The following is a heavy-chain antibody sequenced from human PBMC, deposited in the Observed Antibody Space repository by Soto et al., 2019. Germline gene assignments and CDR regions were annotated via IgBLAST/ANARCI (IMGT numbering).Heavy chain of an antibody. J-gene: IGHJ4*02. D-gene: IGHD3-16*02. V-gene: IGHV3-30*18. CDR3: AKALGELSPESYDH. Sequence: QVQLVESGGGVVQPGRSLRLSCAVSGFTFSSYGMHWVRQAPGKGLEWVAIISYDGSNQYYADSVKGRFTISRDNSKNTLYLQMNSLGTEDTAVYYCAKALGELSPESYDHWGQGVLVTVSS. CDR2: ISYDGSNQ. CDR1: GFTFSSYG.